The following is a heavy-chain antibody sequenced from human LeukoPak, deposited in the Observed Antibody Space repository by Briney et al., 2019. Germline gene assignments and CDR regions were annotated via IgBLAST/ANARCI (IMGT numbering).Heavy chain of an antibody. D-gene: IGHD1-26*01. V-gene: IGHV3-48*02. Sequence: PGGSLRLSCAASEFTFSNSAMNWVRQAPGKGLEWVSYITSSSSSIYYADSVKGRFTISRDNAKNSLYLQMNSLRDEDTAVYYCARDRGSYGAADYWGQGTLVTVSS. CDR3: ARDRGSYGAADY. CDR1: EFTFSNSA. CDR2: ITSSSSSI. J-gene: IGHJ4*02.